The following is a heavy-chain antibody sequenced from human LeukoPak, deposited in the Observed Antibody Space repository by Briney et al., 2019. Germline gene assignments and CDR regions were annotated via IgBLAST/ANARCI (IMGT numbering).Heavy chain of an antibody. CDR2: IRGDGGGT. CDR3: AKDPNGDYIGAFDF. CDR1: GFSFSRYG. Sequence: SGGSLRLSCSASGFSFSRYGMTWVRQAPGKGLEWVSSIRGDGGGTSYADSVKGRFTISRDNSKNTLNLQMNSLRVEDTAVYYCAKDPNGDYIGAFDFWGQGTMVSVSS. J-gene: IGHJ3*01. V-gene: IGHV3-23*01. D-gene: IGHD4-17*01.